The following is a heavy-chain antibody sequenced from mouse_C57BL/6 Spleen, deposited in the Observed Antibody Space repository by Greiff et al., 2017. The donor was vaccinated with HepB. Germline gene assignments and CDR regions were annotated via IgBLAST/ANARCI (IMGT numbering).Heavy chain of an antibody. CDR3: ARDLYYGSSPYAMDY. D-gene: IGHD1-1*01. CDR1: GYTFTSYW. J-gene: IGHJ4*01. Sequence: QVQLQQPGAELVKPGASVKLSCKASGYTFTSYWMQWVKQRPGQGLEWIGEIDPSDSYTNYNQKFKGKATLTVDTSSSTAYMQHSSLTSEDSAVYYCARDLYYGSSPYAMDYWGQGTSVTVSS. V-gene: IGHV1-50*01. CDR2: IDPSDSYT.